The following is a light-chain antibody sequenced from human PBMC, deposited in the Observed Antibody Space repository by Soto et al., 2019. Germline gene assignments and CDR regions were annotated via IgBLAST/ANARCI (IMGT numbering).Light chain of an antibody. CDR1: SSDVGGYKY. CDR2: EVS. Sequence: QSVLTQPASVSGSPGQSITISCAGTSSDVGGYKYVSWYQQNPGKAPKLIIYEVSSRPSGVSNRFSGSKSGNTASLTISGLQAEDEADYYCQSYDIRLSAWVFGGGTKLTVL. V-gene: IGLV2-14*01. CDR3: QSYDIRLSAWV. J-gene: IGLJ3*02.